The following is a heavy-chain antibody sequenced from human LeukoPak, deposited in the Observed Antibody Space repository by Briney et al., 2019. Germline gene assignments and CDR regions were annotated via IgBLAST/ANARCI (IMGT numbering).Heavy chain of an antibody. Sequence: ASVKVSCKASGYTFTSYGISWVRQAPGQGLEWMGWINPNSGGTNYAQKFQGWVTMTRDTSISTAYMELSRLRSDDTAVYYCARGALGYCSSTSCQSFDPWGQGTLVTVSS. J-gene: IGHJ5*02. CDR3: ARGALGYCSSTSCQSFDP. CDR2: INPNSGGT. D-gene: IGHD2-2*01. V-gene: IGHV1-2*04. CDR1: GYTFTSYG.